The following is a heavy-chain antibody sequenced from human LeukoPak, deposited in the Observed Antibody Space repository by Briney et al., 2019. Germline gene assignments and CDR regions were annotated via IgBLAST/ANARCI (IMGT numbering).Heavy chain of an antibody. CDR3: ARGGYEPFDY. J-gene: IGHJ4*02. CDR2: IYHSGST. CDR1: GYSISSGYY. D-gene: IGHD2-2*01. Sequence: SETLSLTCTVSGYSISSGYYWGWIRPPPGKGLEWIGSIYHSGSTYYNPSLKSRVTISVDTSKNQFSLKLSSVTAADTAVYNCARGGYEPFDYWGQGTLVTVSS. V-gene: IGHV4-38-2*02.